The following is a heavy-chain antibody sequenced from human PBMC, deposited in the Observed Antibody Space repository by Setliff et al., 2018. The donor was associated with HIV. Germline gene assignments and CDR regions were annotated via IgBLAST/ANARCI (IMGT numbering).Heavy chain of an antibody. J-gene: IGHJ4*02. Sequence: ASVKVSCKASAYTFTDYYIHWVRQAPGQGLEWMGWVHPNSGGTNYAQKFQGRVTMTTDTSVSTAYMEVSSLTSDDAAVYYCARTTTVTTEVWGQGTLVTVS. CDR3: ARTTTVTTEV. D-gene: IGHD4-17*01. CDR1: AYTFTDYY. V-gene: IGHV1-2*02. CDR2: VHPNSGGT.